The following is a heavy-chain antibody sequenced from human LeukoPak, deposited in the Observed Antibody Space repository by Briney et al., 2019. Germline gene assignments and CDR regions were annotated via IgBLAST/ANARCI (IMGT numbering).Heavy chain of an antibody. CDR1: GGPINSYY. CDR3: ARQTYSSGFRFDY. V-gene: IGHV4-39*01. D-gene: IGHD6-19*01. J-gene: IGHJ4*02. CDR2: IYYSGST. Sequence: SETLSLTCTVSGGPINSYYWSWIRQPPGKGLEWIGSIYYSGSTYYNPSLKSRVTISVDTSKNQFSLKLSSVTAADTAVYYCARQTYSSGFRFDYWGQGTLVTVSS.